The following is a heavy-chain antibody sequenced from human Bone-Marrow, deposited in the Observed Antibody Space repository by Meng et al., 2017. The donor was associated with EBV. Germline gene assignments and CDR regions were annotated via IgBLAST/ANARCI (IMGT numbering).Heavy chain of an antibody. V-gene: IGHV4-30-4*01. CDR1: GGSISSGDYY. CDR2: IFYSGIT. CDR3: ARGMTTVTSSDY. D-gene: IGHD4-11*01. Sequence: QVQLQESGPGLVKPSQTPSLHCAVSGGSISSGDYYWSWIRQPPGKGLEWIGYIFYSGITYYNPSLKSRVTISVDTSKNQFSLKLSSVTAADTAVYYCARGMTTVTSSDYWGQGTLVTVSS. J-gene: IGHJ4*02.